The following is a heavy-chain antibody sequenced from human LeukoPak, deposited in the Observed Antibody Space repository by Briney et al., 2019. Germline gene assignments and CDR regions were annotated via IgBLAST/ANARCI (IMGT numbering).Heavy chain of an antibody. D-gene: IGHD3-22*01. V-gene: IGHV4-39*02. Sequence: SETLSLTCTVSGGSISSGAYYWGWIRQPPGKELEWIGSIYYSGRTYYNPSLKSRVTISVDTSKNQFSLRLSSVTATDTAVYYCARDTSGYYYFDLWGQGTLVTVSS. CDR3: ARDTSGYYYFDL. CDR2: IYYSGRT. CDR1: GGSISSGAYY. J-gene: IGHJ4*02.